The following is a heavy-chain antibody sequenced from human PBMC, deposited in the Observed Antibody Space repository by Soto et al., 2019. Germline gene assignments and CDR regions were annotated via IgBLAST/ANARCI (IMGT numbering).Heavy chain of an antibody. V-gene: IGHV3-9*01. CDR2: ISWNSGSI. CDR1: GFTFDDYA. Sequence: EVQLVESGGGLVQPGRSLRLSCAASGFTFDDYAMHWVRQAPGKGLEWVSGISWNSGSIGYADSVKGRFTISRDNAKNSLYLQMNSLRAEDTALYYCAKDIGDIVATIGGGYFDYWGQGTLVTVSS. CDR3: AKDIGDIVATIGGGYFDY. D-gene: IGHD5-12*01. J-gene: IGHJ4*02.